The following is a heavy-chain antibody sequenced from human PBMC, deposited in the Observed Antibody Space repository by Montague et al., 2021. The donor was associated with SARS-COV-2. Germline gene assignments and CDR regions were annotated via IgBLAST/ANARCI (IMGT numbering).Heavy chain of an antibody. J-gene: IGHJ4*02. Sequence: SETLSLTCTVSGGSISSSSYYWGWIRQPPGKGLEWIGSIYYSGSTYYNPSLKSRVTISVDTSKNQFSLKLSSVTAADTAVYYCARRVSWVTMIVVVAYFDHGGQGTLVTVSS. CDR1: GGSISSSSYY. CDR3: ARRVSWVTMIVVVAYFDH. D-gene: IGHD3-22*01. CDR2: IYYSGST. V-gene: IGHV4-39*07.